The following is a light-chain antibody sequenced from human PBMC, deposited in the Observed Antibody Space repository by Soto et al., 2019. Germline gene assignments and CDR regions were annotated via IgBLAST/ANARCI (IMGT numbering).Light chain of an antibody. V-gene: IGKV3D-20*01. CDR3: QKYATAPIT. J-gene: IGKJ5*01. Sequence: ENVLTQSPATLSLSPGERATLSCGASQSVASNFLALYQQKPGLAPRLLIYDASTRATGIPDRFSGSGSGTDFTLTISRLEPEDFAVYYCQKYATAPITFGQGTKLDIK. CDR2: DAS. CDR1: QSVASNF.